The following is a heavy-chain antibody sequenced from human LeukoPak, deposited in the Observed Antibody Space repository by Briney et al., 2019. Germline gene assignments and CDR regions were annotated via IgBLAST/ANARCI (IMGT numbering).Heavy chain of an antibody. Sequence: GGSLRLPCAASGFTVSSNHMSWVRQAPGKGLEWVSVIYSGGSTYYADSVKGRFTISRDNSKNTLYLQMNSLRAEDTAVYYCARGDSYIGHDYWGQGTLVTVSS. CDR3: ARGDSYIGHDY. D-gene: IGHD3-10*01. V-gene: IGHV3-53*01. J-gene: IGHJ4*02. CDR2: IYSGGST. CDR1: GFTVSSNH.